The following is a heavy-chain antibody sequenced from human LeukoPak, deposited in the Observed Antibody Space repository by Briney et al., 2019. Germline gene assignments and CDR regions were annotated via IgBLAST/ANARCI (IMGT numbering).Heavy chain of an antibody. D-gene: IGHD3-22*01. Sequence: GGSLRLSCAASGFTFSSYWMSWVRQAPGKGLEWVANIKQDGSEKYYVDSVKGRFTISRDDAKNSLYLQMNSLRAEDTAVYYCARSTHFYYDSSGYYGWGQGTLVTVSS. CDR1: GFTFSSYW. V-gene: IGHV3-7*01. CDR2: IKQDGSEK. J-gene: IGHJ4*02. CDR3: ARSTHFYYDSSGYYG.